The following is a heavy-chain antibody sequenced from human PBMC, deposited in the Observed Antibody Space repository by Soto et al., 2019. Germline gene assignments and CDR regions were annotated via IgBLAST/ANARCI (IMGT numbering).Heavy chain of an antibody. J-gene: IGHJ4*02. CDR2: IYPGDSDT. CDR1: GYSFTSYW. V-gene: IGHV5-51*01. D-gene: IGHD6-13*01. Sequence: ESLQISCKRSGYSFTSYWLGWVRQMPGKGLEWMGIIYPGDSDTRYSLSFHGQVTISPDKSIRNAYLQSPSLKASATAMYYCARPRPYSSSWYDVVSLDYFDYWGQGTLVTVSS. CDR3: ARPRPYSSSWYDVVSLDYFDY.